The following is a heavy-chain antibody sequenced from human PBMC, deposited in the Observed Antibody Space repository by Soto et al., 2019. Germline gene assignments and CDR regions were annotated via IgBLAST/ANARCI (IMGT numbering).Heavy chain of an antibody. CDR3: ARDWLGRDAYYYYGMDV. J-gene: IGHJ6*02. Sequence: QVQLVESGGGVVQPGRSLRLSCAASGFTFSSYGMHWVRQAPGKGLEWVAVIWYDGSNKYYVDSVKGRFTISRDNSKNTLYLQMNSLRAEDTAVYYCARDWLGRDAYYYYGMDVWGQGTTVTVSS. D-gene: IGHD6-19*01. CDR2: IWYDGSNK. V-gene: IGHV3-33*01. CDR1: GFTFSSYG.